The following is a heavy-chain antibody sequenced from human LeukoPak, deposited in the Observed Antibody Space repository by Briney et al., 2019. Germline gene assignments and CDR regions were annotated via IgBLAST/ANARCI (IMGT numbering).Heavy chain of an antibody. V-gene: IGHV3-7*05. Sequence: GGPLRLSCAASGFTFSSYWMTWGRQAPGKGLEWVATIKQDGSEKFYVDSVKGRFTISRDNAKNSLYLQMNTLRAEDTAVYYCARELGSGGTCLGYWGQGTLVTVSS. CDR3: ARELGSGGTCLGY. D-gene: IGHD2-15*01. J-gene: IGHJ4*02. CDR1: GFTFSSYW. CDR2: IKQDGSEK.